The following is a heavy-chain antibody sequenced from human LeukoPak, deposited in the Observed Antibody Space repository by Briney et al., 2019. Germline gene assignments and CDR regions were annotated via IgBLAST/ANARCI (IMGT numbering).Heavy chain of an antibody. D-gene: IGHD4-11*01. CDR2: IFGSRDSI. CDR3: TRGMDHINYAWFDP. V-gene: IGHV3-21*06. Sequence: GGSMILSCAASGFSFSDFCIRWVRHAPGKRLEWVSCIFGSRDSISYANSVKGRFTISRDNAENSLYLQMDSLRVEDTAVYYCTRGMDHINYAWFDPWGQGTLVIVSS. CDR1: GFSFSDFC. J-gene: IGHJ5*02.